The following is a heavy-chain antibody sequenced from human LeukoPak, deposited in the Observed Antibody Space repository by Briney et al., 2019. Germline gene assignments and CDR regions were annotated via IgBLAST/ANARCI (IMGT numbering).Heavy chain of an antibody. J-gene: IGHJ6*02. Sequence: ASVKVSCKAAGYTFTVYYMHWVRQAPGPGLEWMGWINPNSGGTNYAQKFQGRVTMTRDTSISTAYMELGRLRSDDTAVYYCARIARIMWGMDVWGQGTTVTVSS. V-gene: IGHV1-2*02. CDR1: GYTFTVYY. CDR2: INPNSGGT. D-gene: IGHD3-16*01. CDR3: ARIARIMWGMDV.